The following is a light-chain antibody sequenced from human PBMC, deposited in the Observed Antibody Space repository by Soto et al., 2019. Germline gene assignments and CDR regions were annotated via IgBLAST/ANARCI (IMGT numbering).Light chain of an antibody. CDR1: QSVSSRN. Sequence: EIVLTQSPGTVSLSPGERATLSCRASQSVSSRNLAWYRQKPGQAPSLLIFGAYNRATGIPDRFSGSGSGTDFTLTISRLEPEDCAVYYCLRYGDSPPAYTFGQGTKLEIK. CDR2: GAY. V-gene: IGKV3-20*01. CDR3: LRYGDSPPAYT. J-gene: IGKJ2*01.